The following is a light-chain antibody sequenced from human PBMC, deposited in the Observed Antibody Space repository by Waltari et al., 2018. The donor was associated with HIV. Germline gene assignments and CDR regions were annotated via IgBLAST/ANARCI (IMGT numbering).Light chain of an antibody. CDR3: AAWDDSLNGHWV. J-gene: IGLJ3*02. CDR2: SDT. V-gene: IGLV1-44*01. Sequence: QSVLTQPPSASGPPGQRVTMSCSGSSSNIGRNTVNWYQQLPGTAPKLLIFSDTQRPSGVPDRFSCSKSGTSASLAISGLQSEDEGDYYCAAWDDSLNGHWVFGGGTRVTVL. CDR1: SSNIGRNT.